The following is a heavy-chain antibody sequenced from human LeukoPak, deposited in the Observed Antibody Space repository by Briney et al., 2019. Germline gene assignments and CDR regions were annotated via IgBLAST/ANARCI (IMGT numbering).Heavy chain of an antibody. CDR2: INPNSGAT. V-gene: IGHV1-2*02. CDR3: ARAPTTVNTDGY. J-gene: IGHJ4*02. CDR1: GYTFTDYY. Sequence: GSVTVSCKASGYTFTDYYMHWVRQAPGQGLEWMGWINPNSGATNYAQKFQGRVTMTRDTSIRTAYMELSRLRSDDTAVYYCARAPTTVNTDGYWGQGTLVTLSS. D-gene: IGHD4-17*01.